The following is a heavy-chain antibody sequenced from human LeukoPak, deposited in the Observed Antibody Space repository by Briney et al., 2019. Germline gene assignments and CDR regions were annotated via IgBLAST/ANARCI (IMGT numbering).Heavy chain of an antibody. CDR3: AKPRDIDSWAFDV. V-gene: IGHV3-30*18. Sequence: PGGALRLSCAASGFTFNNHDMHWVRQAPGKGLEWVAGISYDGRNIYYADSVKGRFTISRDNSKNTLNLQMNSLRTEDTAVYYCAKPRDIDSWAFDVWGQGTMVT. CDR1: GFTFNNHD. D-gene: IGHD2-15*01. J-gene: IGHJ3*01. CDR2: ISYDGRNI.